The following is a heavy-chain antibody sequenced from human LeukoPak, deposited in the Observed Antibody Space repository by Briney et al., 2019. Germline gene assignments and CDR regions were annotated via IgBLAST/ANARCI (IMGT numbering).Heavy chain of an antibody. Sequence: ASVKVSCKASGHTFTSYYMHWVRQAPGQGLEWMGIINPSGGSTSYTQKFQGRVTMTRDTSPTTVYMELSSLRSQDTAVYYCARHKEVGDYYYFDYWGQGTLVTVSS. D-gene: IGHD2/OR15-2a*01. CDR3: ARHKEVGDYYYFDY. V-gene: IGHV1-46*01. CDR1: GHTFTSYY. J-gene: IGHJ4*02. CDR2: INPSGGST.